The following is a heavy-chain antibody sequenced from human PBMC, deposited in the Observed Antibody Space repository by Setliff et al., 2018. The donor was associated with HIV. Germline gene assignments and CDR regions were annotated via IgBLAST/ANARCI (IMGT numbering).Heavy chain of an antibody. CDR3: TRDLWGDDYYYNNMDV. J-gene: IGHJ6*03. D-gene: IGHD2-21*02. Sequence: PSETLSLTCTVSGGSVSSGSYYWSWIRQPPGKGLEWIGYIYYSGSTNYNPSLKSRVTISVDTSKNQFSLKLSSVTASDTTVYYCTRDLWGDDYYYNNMDVWGKGTTVTVSS. CDR1: GGSVSSGSYY. CDR2: IYYSGST. V-gene: IGHV4-61*01.